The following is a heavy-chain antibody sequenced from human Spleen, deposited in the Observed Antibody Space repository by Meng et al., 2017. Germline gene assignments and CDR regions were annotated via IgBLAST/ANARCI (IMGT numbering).Heavy chain of an antibody. CDR2: ITPGSGNT. V-gene: IGHV1-3*01. CDR3: ARDFTSGSSGDP. Sequence: QVQLVQSGAEVKKPGASVKGSCKASGYTFTSYAMHWVRQAPGQSLEWMGWITPGSGNTKYSQKFQGRLTITTDTSASTAYMELSTLRSEDTAVYYCARDFTSGSSGDPWGQGTLVTVSS. J-gene: IGHJ5*02. CDR1: GYTFTSYA. D-gene: IGHD6-19*01.